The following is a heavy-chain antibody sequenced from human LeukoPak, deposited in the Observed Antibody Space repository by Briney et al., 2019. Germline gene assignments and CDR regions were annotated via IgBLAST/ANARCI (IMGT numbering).Heavy chain of an antibody. J-gene: IGHJ4*02. CDR3: ARWITYYYDSSGYSRYYFDY. CDR2: ISAYNGNT. CDR1: GYTFTSYG. Sequence: ASVKVSCKASGYTFTSYGISWVRQAPGQGLEWMGWISAYNGNTNYAQKLQGRVAMTTDTSTSTAYMELRSLRSDDTAVYYCARWITYYYDSSGYSRYYFDYWGQGTLVTVSS. D-gene: IGHD3-22*01. V-gene: IGHV1-18*01.